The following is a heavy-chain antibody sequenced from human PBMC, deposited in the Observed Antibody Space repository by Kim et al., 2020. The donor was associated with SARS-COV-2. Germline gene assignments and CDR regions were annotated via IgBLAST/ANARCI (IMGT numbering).Heavy chain of an antibody. CDR2: IYPGDSDT. D-gene: IGHD3-22*01. J-gene: IGHJ4*02. CDR1: GYSFTSYW. Sequence: GESLKISCKGSGYSFTSYWIGWVRQMPGKDLEWMGIIYPGDSDTRYSPSFQGQVTISADKSISTAYLQWSSLKASDTAMYYCARHTPYYYDSSGYQVDYWGQGTLVTVSS. CDR3: ARHTPYYYDSSGYQVDY. V-gene: IGHV5-51*01.